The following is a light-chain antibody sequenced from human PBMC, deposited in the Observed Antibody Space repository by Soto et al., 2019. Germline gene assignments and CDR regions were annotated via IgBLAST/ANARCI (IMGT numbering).Light chain of an antibody. CDR1: SGHSSYA. J-gene: IGLJ2*01. V-gene: IGLV4-69*01. CDR2: LNSDGSP. Sequence: QPVLTQSPSASASLGASVKLTCTLSSGHSSYAIAWHQQQPYQGPRYLMKLNSDGSPNQGDGVPDRCSGSSSGAERSRTISGLQSEDEADYYWQTWGNGIVVFGGGTKLTVL. CDR3: QTWGNGIVV.